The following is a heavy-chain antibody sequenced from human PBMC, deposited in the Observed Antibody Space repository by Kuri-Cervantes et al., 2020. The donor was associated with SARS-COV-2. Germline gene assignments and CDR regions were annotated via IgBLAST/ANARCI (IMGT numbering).Heavy chain of an antibody. D-gene: IGHD1-14*01. CDR1: GFTFSSYA. V-gene: IGHV3-30-3*02. J-gene: IGHJ4*02. Sequence: PGGSLRLSCAASGFTFSSYAMHWVRQAPGKGLEWVAVISYDGSNKYYADSVKGRFTISRDNSKNTLYLQMNSLRAEDTAVYYCAKSFNHGRRGEGYFDYWGQGTLVTVSS. CDR3: AKSFNHGRRGEGYFDY. CDR2: ISYDGSNK.